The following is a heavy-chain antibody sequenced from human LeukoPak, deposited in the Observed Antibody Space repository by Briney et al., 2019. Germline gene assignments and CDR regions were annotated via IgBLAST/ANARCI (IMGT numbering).Heavy chain of an antibody. J-gene: IGHJ4*02. CDR3: ARVTGTTPFDY. D-gene: IGHD1-20*01. Sequence: TPETLSLTCAVYGGSFSGYYWSWIRQPPGKGLEWIGEINHSGSTNYNPSLKSRVTISVDTSKNQFSLKLSSVTAADTAVYYCARVTGTTPFDYWGQGTLVTVSS. CDR2: INHSGST. V-gene: IGHV4-34*01. CDR1: GGSFSGYY.